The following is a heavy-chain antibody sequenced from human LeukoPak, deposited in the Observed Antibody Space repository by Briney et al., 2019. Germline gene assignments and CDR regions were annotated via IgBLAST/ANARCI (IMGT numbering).Heavy chain of an antibody. CDR2: ISHSGST. Sequence: SETLSLTCAVYGGSFSDYYWSWIRQPPGKGLEWIGEISHSGSTNYNPSLKSRVTISVDTSKNQFSLRLSSVTAADTAVYYCARKSSSSFAGSRGGRFDPWGQGTLVTVSS. J-gene: IGHJ5*02. D-gene: IGHD6-6*01. V-gene: IGHV4-34*01. CDR3: ARKSSSSFAGSRGGRFDP. CDR1: GGSFSDYY.